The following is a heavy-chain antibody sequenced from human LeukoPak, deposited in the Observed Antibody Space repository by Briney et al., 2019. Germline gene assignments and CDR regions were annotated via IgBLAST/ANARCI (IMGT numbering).Heavy chain of an antibody. CDR1: GFTFSSYS. J-gene: IGHJ4*02. CDR2: ISGSSSYI. V-gene: IGHV3-21*01. CDR3: ARERNPPPYYFDY. D-gene: IGHD1-14*01. Sequence: GGSLRLSCAASGFTFSSYSMNWVRQAPGKGLEWVSSISGSSSYIYYADSVKGRFTISRDNSKNTLYLQMDSLRAEDTAVYYCARERNPPPYYFDYWGQGTLVTVSS.